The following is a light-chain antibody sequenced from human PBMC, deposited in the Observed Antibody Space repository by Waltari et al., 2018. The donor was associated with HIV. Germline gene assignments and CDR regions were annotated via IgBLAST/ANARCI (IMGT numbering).Light chain of an antibody. V-gene: IGKV3-20*01. CDR1: QSVSSNS. CDR3: HQYGSSPGT. CDR2: GAS. Sequence: EIVLTQSPGTLSLSPGGRATLSCRASQSVSSNSLAWYQHKPGQAPRLLIYGASTRATGVSDRFSGSWSGADFTLIISRMQPEDLAVYYCHQYGSSPGTFGQGTKVEIK. J-gene: IGKJ1*01.